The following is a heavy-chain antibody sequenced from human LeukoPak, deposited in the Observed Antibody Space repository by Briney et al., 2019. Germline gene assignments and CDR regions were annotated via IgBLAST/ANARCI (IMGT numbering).Heavy chain of an antibody. J-gene: IGHJ6*03. Sequence: GGSLRLSCAASGFTFSSYAMSWVRQAPGKGLEWVSAISGSGGSTYYADSVKGRFTISRDNSKNTLYLQMNSLRAEDTAVYYCAKSEYQLLYYYYYMDVWGKGTTVTVSS. V-gene: IGHV3-23*01. CDR2: ISGSGGST. D-gene: IGHD2-2*01. CDR1: GFTFSSYA. CDR3: AKSEYQLLYYYYYMDV.